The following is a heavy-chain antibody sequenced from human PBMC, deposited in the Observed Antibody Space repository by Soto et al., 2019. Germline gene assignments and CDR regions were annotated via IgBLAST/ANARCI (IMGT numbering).Heavy chain of an antibody. CDR2: IYYHGNT. V-gene: IGHV4-39*01. CDR3: ARHDGFSSGWIFDY. D-gene: IGHD6-19*01. J-gene: IGHJ4*01. CDR1: GDSISSSSYY. Sequence: SETLSLTCTVSGDSISSSSYYWGWIRQPPGKGLEWIGTIYYHGNTYSNPSLKSRVAISVDTPNNQLSLKLRSVTAADTAVYYCARHDGFSSGWIFDYWGHGTLVTVSS.